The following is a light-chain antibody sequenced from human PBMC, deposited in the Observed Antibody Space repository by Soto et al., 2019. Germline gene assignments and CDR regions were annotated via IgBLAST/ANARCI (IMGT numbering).Light chain of an antibody. Sequence: QSVLTQPPSASGTPGQGVSISCSGSSSNMGSNYVYWYQQLPVRAPRLIIYTNDQRPSGVPDRFSGSKSGTSASLAISGLRSEDEALYHCATWDDSLTGLVFGGGTKLTVL. CDR2: TND. CDR1: SSNMGSNY. CDR3: ATWDDSLTGLV. J-gene: IGLJ3*02. V-gene: IGLV1-47*01.